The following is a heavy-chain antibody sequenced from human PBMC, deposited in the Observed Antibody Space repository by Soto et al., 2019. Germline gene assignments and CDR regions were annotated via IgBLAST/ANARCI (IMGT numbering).Heavy chain of an antibody. Sequence: SPTLSLTCAISGDSVSSNSVAWNWIRQSPSRGLEWLGRTYYRSKWYNDYGVTVKGRITINPDTSKNQFSLQLNSVTPEDTAVYYCARGRFNAFGIWGQGTMVPSPQ. D-gene: IGHD3-3*01. V-gene: IGHV6-1*01. CDR3: ARGRFNAFGI. CDR2: TYYRSKWYN. CDR1: GDSVSSNSVA. J-gene: IGHJ3*02.